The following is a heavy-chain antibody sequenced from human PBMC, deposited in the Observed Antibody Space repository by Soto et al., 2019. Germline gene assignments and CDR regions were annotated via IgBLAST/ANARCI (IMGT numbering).Heavy chain of an antibody. D-gene: IGHD3-9*01. CDR1: GFTFSNYA. Sequence: EGQLLESGEGLVQPGGSLKLSCAASGFTFSNYAMSWGRQAPGKGLEWVSGIGGSGSNTYYADSVKGRFTISRDNSKNTLFLQMNSLRAEDTAEYYCARVVRYFDAPYGMDVWGQGTTVTVSS. CDR2: IGGSGSNT. CDR3: ARVVRYFDAPYGMDV. V-gene: IGHV3-23*01. J-gene: IGHJ6*02.